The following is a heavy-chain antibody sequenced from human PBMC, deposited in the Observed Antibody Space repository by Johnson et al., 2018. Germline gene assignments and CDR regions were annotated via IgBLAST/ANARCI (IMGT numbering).Heavy chain of an antibody. Sequence: QVQLQESGPGLVKPSETLSLTCTVSGGSISSSSYYCGWIRQPPGKGLEWIGSIYYSGSTSYNPSLKSRVTISVDTSKNQFSLRLSSVTAADTAMYYCARRRYYYDSGGYYFFDYWGQGTLVTVSS. CDR2: IYYSGST. CDR3: ARRRYYYDSGGYYFFDY. V-gene: IGHV4-39*01. D-gene: IGHD3-22*01. J-gene: IGHJ4*02. CDR1: GGSISSSSYY.